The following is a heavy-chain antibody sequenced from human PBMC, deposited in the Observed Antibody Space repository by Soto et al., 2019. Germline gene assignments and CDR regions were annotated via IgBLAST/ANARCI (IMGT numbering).Heavy chain of an antibody. V-gene: IGHV1-3*01. CDR1: GYTFTSYA. D-gene: IGHD4-17*01. CDR3: ARENSKYYGDYPVPDY. Sequence: QVQLVQSGAEVKKPGASVKVSCKASGYTFTSYAMHWVRQAPGQRLEWMGWINAGNGNTKYSQKFQGRVTITRDTSASTAYMELSSLRSEDTAVYYCARENSKYYGDYPVPDYWGQGTLVTVSS. CDR2: INAGNGNT. J-gene: IGHJ4*02.